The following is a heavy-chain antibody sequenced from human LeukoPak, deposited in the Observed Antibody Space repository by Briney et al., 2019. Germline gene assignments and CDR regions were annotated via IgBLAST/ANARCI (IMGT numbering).Heavy chain of an antibody. Sequence: PGGSPRLSCAASGFTFSSYAMHWVRQAPGKGLEWVAVISYDGSNKYYADSVKGRFTISRDNSKNTLYLQMNSLRAEDTAVYYCARTSYDSSGYYHVGYFQHWGQGTLVTVSS. CDR1: GFTFSSYA. D-gene: IGHD3-22*01. V-gene: IGHV3-30-3*01. CDR3: ARTSYDSSGYYHVGYFQH. J-gene: IGHJ1*01. CDR2: ISYDGSNK.